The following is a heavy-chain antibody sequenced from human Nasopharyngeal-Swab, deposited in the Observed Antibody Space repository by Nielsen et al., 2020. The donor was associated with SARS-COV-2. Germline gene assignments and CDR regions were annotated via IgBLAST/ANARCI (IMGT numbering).Heavy chain of an antibody. CDR2: IYYSGST. CDR3: AREVIEQAVSDAFDF. D-gene: IGHD3-16*02. Sequence: SETLSLTCTVSGGSIGSGGYCWSWIRQHPGKGLEWIGYIYYSGSTYYNPSLKSRVTISVDTSKNQFSLKLSSVTAADTAVYYCAREVIEQAVSDAFDFWGQGTMVTVSS. J-gene: IGHJ3*01. V-gene: IGHV4-31*03. CDR1: GGSIGSGGYC.